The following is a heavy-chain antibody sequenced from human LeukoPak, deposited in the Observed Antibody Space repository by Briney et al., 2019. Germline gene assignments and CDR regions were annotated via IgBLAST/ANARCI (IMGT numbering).Heavy chain of an antibody. J-gene: IGHJ4*02. D-gene: IGHD6-6*01. CDR2: IWYDGSNE. CDR1: GVTFRNHG. CDR3: ARDIASRRIDY. Sequence: GGSLRLSCAASGVTFRNHGMHWVRQAPGQGLEWVAVIWYDGSNEYYADSVRGRFTISRDNSKNTMTLQMNSLRDDDTAIYYCARDIASRRIDYWGQGTLVTVSS. V-gene: IGHV3-33*01.